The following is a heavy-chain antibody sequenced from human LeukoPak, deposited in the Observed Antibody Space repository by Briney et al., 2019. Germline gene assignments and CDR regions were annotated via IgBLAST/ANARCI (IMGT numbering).Heavy chain of an antibody. CDR3: ARLIIPYYFDY. CDR2: INYDDNT. D-gene: IGHD2-21*01. CDR1: GGSITSSSYF. Sequence: SETLSLTCTVSGGSITSSSYFWAWIRQPPGKGLEWIGSINYDDNTDYTPSLKSRVTMSVETSKNQFSLQVNSVTAADTAVYYCARLIIPYYFDYWGQGTLVTVSS. V-gene: IGHV4-39*07. J-gene: IGHJ4*02.